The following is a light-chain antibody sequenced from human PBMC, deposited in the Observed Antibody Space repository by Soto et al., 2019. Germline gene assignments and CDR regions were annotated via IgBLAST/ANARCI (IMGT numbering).Light chain of an antibody. J-gene: IGKJ4*01. CDR2: GAS. V-gene: IGKV3-20*01. CDR1: LSVSSSY. CDR3: KQYGSSNT. Sequence: EIVLTQSPGTLSLSTGERATVSCRASLSVSSSYLAWYQQKSDQAPKLLIYGASSRATCIPDRFNGSGSGTEFNLTISRLEPADCQVYYCKQYGSSNTFGGGAQVEIK.